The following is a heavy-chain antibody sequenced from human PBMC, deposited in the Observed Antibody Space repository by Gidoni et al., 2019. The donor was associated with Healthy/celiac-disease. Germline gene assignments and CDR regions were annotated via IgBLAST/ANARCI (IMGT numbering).Heavy chain of an antibody. Sequence: QLQLQESGPGLVKPSETLSLTCTVSGGSISSSSYYWGWIRQPPGKGLEWIGSIYYSGSTYYNPSLKSRVTISVDTSKNQFSLKLSSVTAADTAVYYCAREGEVGYCSSTSCYGGIDYWGQGTLVTVSS. J-gene: IGHJ4*02. CDR2: IYYSGST. CDR3: AREGEVGYCSSTSCYGGIDY. D-gene: IGHD2-2*01. CDR1: GGSISSSSYY. V-gene: IGHV4-39*02.